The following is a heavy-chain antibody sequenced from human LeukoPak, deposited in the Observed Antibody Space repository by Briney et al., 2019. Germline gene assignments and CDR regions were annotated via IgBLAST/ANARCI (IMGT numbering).Heavy chain of an antibody. CDR2: INHSGST. Sequence: SETLSLTCAVYGGSFSGYYWSWIRQPPGKGLEWIGEINHSGSTNYNPSLKSRVTISVDTSKNQFSLKLSSVTAADTAVYYCASKAYYGSGSYSDYWGQGTLVTVSS. CDR3: ASKAYYGSGSYSDY. CDR1: GGSFSGYY. J-gene: IGHJ4*02. V-gene: IGHV4-34*01. D-gene: IGHD3-10*01.